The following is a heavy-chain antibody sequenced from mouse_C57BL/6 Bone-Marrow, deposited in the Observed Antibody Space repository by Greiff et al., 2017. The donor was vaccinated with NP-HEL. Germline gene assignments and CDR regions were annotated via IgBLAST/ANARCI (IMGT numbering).Heavy chain of an antibody. J-gene: IGHJ3*01. V-gene: IGHV1-4*01. CDR1: GYTFTSYT. Sequence: QVHVKQSGAELARPGASVKMSCKASGYTFTSYTMHWVKQRPGQGLEWIGYINPSSGYTKYNQKFKDKATLTADKSSSTAYMQLSSLTSEDSAVYYCASNLFAYWGQGTLVTVSA. CDR3: ASNLFAY. CDR2: INPSSGYT.